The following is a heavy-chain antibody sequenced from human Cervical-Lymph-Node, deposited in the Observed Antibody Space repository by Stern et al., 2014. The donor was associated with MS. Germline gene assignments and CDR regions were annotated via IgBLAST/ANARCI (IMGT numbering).Heavy chain of an antibody. Sequence: QVQLVQSGAEMKKSGSSVKVSCKASGGAFXTYAFTWVXQAPGKGLEWMGRVIPVFGTTNYAQKFQGRVTITADESTSTAYMELSSLKSEDTAVYYCARGLASTITMDVWGQGTTVTVSS. D-gene: IGHD3-10*01. CDR2: VIPVFGTT. CDR1: GGAFXTYA. J-gene: IGHJ6*02. CDR3: ARGLASTITMDV. V-gene: IGHV1-69*01.